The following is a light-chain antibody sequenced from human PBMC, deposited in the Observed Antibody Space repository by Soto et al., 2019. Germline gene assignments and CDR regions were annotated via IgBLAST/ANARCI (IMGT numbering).Light chain of an antibody. CDR1: QSISSW. CDR3: KHYNSYSIT. J-gene: IGKJ5*01. CDR2: KAS. Sequence: DIQMTQSPSTLSASVGDRVTITCRASQSISSWLAWYQQKQGKAPKLLIYKASSLESGVPSRFSGSGSGTEFTLTISSLQPDDFATYYCKHYNSYSITFGQGTRLEIK. V-gene: IGKV1-5*03.